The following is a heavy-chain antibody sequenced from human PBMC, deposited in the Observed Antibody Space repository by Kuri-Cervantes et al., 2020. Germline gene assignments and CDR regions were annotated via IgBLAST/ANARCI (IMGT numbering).Heavy chain of an antibody. J-gene: IGHJ4*02. CDR3: ARSITMVRGRPPRFDY. Sequence: GSLRLSCTVSGGSISSYYWSWIRQPPGKGLEWIGYIYYSGSTNYNPSLKSRVTISVDTSKNQFSLKLSSVTAADTAVYYCARSITMVRGRPPRFDYWGQGTLVTVSS. CDR2: IYYSGST. D-gene: IGHD3-10*01. CDR1: GGSISSYY. V-gene: IGHV4-59*01.